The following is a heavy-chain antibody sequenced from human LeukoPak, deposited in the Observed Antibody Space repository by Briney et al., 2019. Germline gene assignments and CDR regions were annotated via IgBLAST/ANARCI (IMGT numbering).Heavy chain of an antibody. D-gene: IGHD6-6*01. V-gene: IGHV1-18*01. J-gene: IGHJ4*02. CDR3: ARDSTSYSSSPQRY. CDR1: GYTFTSYG. Sequence: ASAKVSCTASGYTFTSYGISWVRQAPGQGLEWMGWISAYNGNTNYAQKLQGRVTMTTDTSTSTAYMELRSLRSDDTAVYYCARDSTSYSSSPQRYWGQGTLVTVSS. CDR2: ISAYNGNT.